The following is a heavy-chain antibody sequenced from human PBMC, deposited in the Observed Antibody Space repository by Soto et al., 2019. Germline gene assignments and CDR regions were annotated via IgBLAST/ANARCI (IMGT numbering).Heavy chain of an antibody. CDR1: GGTFSSYT. D-gene: IGHD2-15*01. CDR3: ARINGCSGGSCYSGWFDP. V-gene: IGHV1-69*02. CDR2: IIPILGIA. Sequence: QVQLVQSGAEVKKPGSSVKVSCKASGGTFSSYTISWVRQAPGQGLEWMGRIIPILGIANYAQKFQGRVTITADKSTSTDYMELSSLRSEDTAVYYCARINGCSGGSCYSGWFDPWGQGTLVTVSS. J-gene: IGHJ5*02.